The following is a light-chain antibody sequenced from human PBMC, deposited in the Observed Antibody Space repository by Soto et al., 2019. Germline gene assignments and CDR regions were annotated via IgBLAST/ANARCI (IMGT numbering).Light chain of an antibody. J-gene: IGKJ1*01. CDR2: AAS. CDR3: QQYNSYSWT. Sequence: AIQVTQSPSSPSTSVGDRVTITCRASQGIRNDLSWYQQKPGKAPKLLLYAASSLQSGVPSRFSGSGSGTECTFTISSLQNDDFATYYCQQYNSYSWTFGQGTKVDIK. V-gene: IGKV1-6*02. CDR1: QGIRND.